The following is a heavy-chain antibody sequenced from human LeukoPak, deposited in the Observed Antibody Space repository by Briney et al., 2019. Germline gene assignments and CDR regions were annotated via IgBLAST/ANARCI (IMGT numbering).Heavy chain of an antibody. V-gene: IGHV1-69*13. J-gene: IGHJ4*02. CDR2: IIPIFGTA. CDR3: AKRGPIYSSSPGNYFDY. CDR1: GGTFSSYA. Sequence: ASVKVSCKASGGTFSSYAISWVRQAPGQGLEWMGGIIPIFGTANYAQKFQGRVTITADESTSTAYMELNSLRAEDTAVYYCAKRGPIYSSSPGNYFDYWGQGTLVTVSS. D-gene: IGHD6-6*01.